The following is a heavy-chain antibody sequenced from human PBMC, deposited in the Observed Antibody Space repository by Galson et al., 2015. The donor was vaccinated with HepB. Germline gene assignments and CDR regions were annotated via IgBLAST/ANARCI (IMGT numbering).Heavy chain of an antibody. CDR1: GYTFTSYG. V-gene: IGHV1-18*01. CDR3: ARDERRYFDWLLLGAVGAFDI. D-gene: IGHD3-9*01. CDR2: ISAYNGNT. J-gene: IGHJ3*02. Sequence: SVKVSCKASGYTFTSYGISWVRQAPGQGLEWMGWISAYNGNTNYAQKLQGRVTMTTDTSTSTAYMELRSLRSDDTAVYYCARDERRYFDWLLLGAVGAFDIWGQGTMVTVSS.